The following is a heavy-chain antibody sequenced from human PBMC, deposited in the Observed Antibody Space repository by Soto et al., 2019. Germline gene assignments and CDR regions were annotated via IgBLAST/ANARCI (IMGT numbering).Heavy chain of an antibody. CDR3: ASLAPFYYYYGMDV. V-gene: IGHV3-53*01. CDR1: GFTVSSNY. CDR2: IYSGGST. D-gene: IGHD3-3*02. Sequence: GSLRLSCAASGFTVSSNYMSWVRQAPGKGLEWVSVIYSGGSTYYADSVKGRFTISRDNSKNTLYLQMNSLRAEDTAVYYCASLAPFYYYYGMDVWGQGTTVTVSS. J-gene: IGHJ6*02.